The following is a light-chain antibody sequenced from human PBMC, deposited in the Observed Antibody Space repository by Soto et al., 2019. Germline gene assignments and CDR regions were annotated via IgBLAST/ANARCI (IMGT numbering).Light chain of an antibody. CDR3: QPSYSTPFT. Sequence: DIQMTQSPSSLSASVGDRVTITCRASQSISSYLNWYQQKPGKAPKLLIYAASSLQSGVPSRFSGSGSGTDFTLTISSLQPEDFAPYYCQPSYSTPFTFGPGTKVDIK. CDR1: QSISSY. J-gene: IGKJ3*01. CDR2: AAS. V-gene: IGKV1-39*01.